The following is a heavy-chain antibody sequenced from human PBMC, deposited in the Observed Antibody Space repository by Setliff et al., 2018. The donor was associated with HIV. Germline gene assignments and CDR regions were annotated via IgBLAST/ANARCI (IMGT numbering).Heavy chain of an antibody. Sequence: PSETLSLTCTVSAGSISSYYWTWIRQPPGKGLEWIGYISTRGGTTYNPSLKSRVTISVDTSKNQFSLNLHSVTAADTAVYYCARVGANANFDYWGQGTQVTVSS. V-gene: IGHV4-4*09. CDR2: ISTRGGT. D-gene: IGHD1-26*01. CDR1: AGSISSYY. J-gene: IGHJ4*02. CDR3: ARVGANANFDY.